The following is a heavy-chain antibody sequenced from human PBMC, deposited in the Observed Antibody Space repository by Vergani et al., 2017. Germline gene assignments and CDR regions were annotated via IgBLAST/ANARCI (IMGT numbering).Heavy chain of an antibody. V-gene: IGHV3-11*01. Sequence: VQLVETGGGLIQPGGSLRLSCAASGFTVSSNYMSWIRQAPGKGLEWVSYISSSGSTIYYADSVKGRFTISRDNAKNSLYLQMNSLRAEDTAVYYCARDLQLQLERRSSLGYWGQGTLVTVSS. CDR2: ISSSGSTI. CDR3: ARDLQLQLERRSSLGY. J-gene: IGHJ4*02. CDR1: GFTVSSNY. D-gene: IGHD1-1*01.